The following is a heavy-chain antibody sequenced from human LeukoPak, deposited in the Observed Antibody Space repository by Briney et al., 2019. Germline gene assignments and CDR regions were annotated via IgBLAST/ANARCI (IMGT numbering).Heavy chain of an antibody. J-gene: IGHJ4*02. CDR1: GFTFSSYT. CDR3: AKDFGDSSGWYFDY. Sequence: GGSLRLSCAASGFTFSSYTMNWVRQAPGKGLEWVAVIAHDGSKKYYADSVNGRFTISRDNSKNALYLQMNSLRAEDTAVYYCAKDFGDSSGWYFDYWGQGTLVTVSS. CDR2: IAHDGSKK. V-gene: IGHV3-30*18. D-gene: IGHD6-19*01.